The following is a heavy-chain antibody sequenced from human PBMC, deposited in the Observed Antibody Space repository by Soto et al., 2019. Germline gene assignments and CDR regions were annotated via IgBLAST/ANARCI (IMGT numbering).Heavy chain of an antibody. CDR3: ARDRGNPDSFDI. J-gene: IGHJ3*02. CDR2: INGDGSTT. V-gene: IGHV3-74*01. Sequence: EVQLVESGGGLVQPGESLRLSCAASGFTFSPYWMHWVRQGPGKGLEWVSHINGDGSTTIYADSVKGRFTISRDNAKNTLYLQMNSLTAEDTAVYYCARDRGNPDSFDIWGQGTMVTVSS. CDR1: GFTFSPYW. D-gene: IGHD3-10*01.